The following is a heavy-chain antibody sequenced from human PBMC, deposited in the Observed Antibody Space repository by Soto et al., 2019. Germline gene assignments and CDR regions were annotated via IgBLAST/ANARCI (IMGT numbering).Heavy chain of an antibody. CDR1: GGTFSSYA. Sequence: ASVKVSCKASGGTFSSYAISWVRQAPGQGLEWMGWISAYNGNTNYAQKLQGRVTMTTDTSTSTAYMELRSLRSDDTAVYYCARDVRYYGSGSYSGFDYWGQGTLVTVSS. CDR2: ISAYNGNT. J-gene: IGHJ4*02. D-gene: IGHD3-10*01. CDR3: ARDVRYYGSGSYSGFDY. V-gene: IGHV1-18*01.